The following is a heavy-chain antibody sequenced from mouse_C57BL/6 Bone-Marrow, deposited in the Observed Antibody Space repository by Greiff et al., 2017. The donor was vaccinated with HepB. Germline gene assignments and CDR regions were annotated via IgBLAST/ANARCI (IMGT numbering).Heavy chain of an antibody. J-gene: IGHJ3*01. Sequence: QVQLKQPGAELVKPGASVKMSCKASGYNFTSYWITWVKQRPGQGLEWIGDIYPGSGSTNYNEKFKSKATLTVDTSSSTAYMQLSSLTSEDSAVYYCARYGSSYAWFAYWGQGTLVTVSA. CDR1: GYNFTSYW. CDR3: ARYGSSYAWFAY. D-gene: IGHD1-1*01. CDR2: IYPGSGST. V-gene: IGHV1-55*01.